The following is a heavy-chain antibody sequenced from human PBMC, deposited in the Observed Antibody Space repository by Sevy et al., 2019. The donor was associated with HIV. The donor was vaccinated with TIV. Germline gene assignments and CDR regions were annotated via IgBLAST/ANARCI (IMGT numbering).Heavy chain of an antibody. CDR3: AASRGGSSSGPLDT. CDR1: GFIFSSYG. Sequence: GGCLRLSCAASGFIFSSYGMSWVRQAPGKGLEWVAVIWYDGSNKYYADSVKGRFTISRDNSKNTLYLQMNSLRVEDMGVYYCAASRGGSSSGPLDTWGQGTLVTVSS. CDR2: IWYDGSNK. J-gene: IGHJ5*02. V-gene: IGHV3-33*01. D-gene: IGHD6-13*01.